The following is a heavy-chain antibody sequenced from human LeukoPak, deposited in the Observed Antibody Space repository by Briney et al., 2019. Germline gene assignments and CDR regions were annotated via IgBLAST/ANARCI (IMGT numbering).Heavy chain of an antibody. CDR2: ISAYNGNT. CDR3: ARVERGYSGYSLFDI. V-gene: IGHV1-18*01. J-gene: IGHJ3*02. Sequence: GASVKVSCKASGYTFTSYGISWVRQAPGQGLEWMGWISAYNGNTNYAQKLQGRVTMTTDTSASTAYMELSSLRSEDTAVYYCARVERGYSGYSLFDIWGQGTMVTVSS. D-gene: IGHD5-12*01. CDR1: GYTFTSYG.